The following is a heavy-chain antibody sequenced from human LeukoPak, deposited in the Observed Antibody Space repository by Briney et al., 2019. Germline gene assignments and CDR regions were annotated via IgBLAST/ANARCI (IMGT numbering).Heavy chain of an antibody. Sequence: PGGSLRLSCAASGFTFSSYAMSWVRQAPGKGLEWVSAISGSGGSTYYADSVKGRFTISRDNSKNTLYLQMNSLRAEDTAVYYCAKADVITLQYNWFDPWGQGTLVTVSS. D-gene: IGHD3-22*01. CDR2: ISGSGGST. CDR3: AKADVITLQYNWFDP. J-gene: IGHJ5*02. V-gene: IGHV3-23*01. CDR1: GFTFSSYA.